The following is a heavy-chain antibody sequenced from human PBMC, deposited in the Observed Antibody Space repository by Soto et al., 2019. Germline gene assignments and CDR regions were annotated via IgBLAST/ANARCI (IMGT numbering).Heavy chain of an antibody. V-gene: IGHV3-33*01. CDR2: IWRDGTIK. CDR3: ARENIALSGTGFDN. Sequence: VQLVESGGGVIQPGRSLRLSCVSSGFTFMDYGMHWVRQSPGKGLEWVAVIWRDGTIKYYGDSVKGRFTISRDNSENTLFLEMNSLRVEDTAVYYCARENIALSGTGFDNWGQGAQVTVSP. CDR1: GFTFMDYG. D-gene: IGHD2-15*01. J-gene: IGHJ4*02.